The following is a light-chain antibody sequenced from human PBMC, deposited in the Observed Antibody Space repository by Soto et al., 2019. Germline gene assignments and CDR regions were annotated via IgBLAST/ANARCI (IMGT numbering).Light chain of an antibody. CDR1: SSNIGAGYD. CDR2: VNS. Sequence: QPVLTQPPSVSGAPGQRVTISCTGTSSNIGAGYDVHWYQQVPGTSPKLLIFVNSNRPSGFPDLFSGSKSGTSASLTITGLQAEDEADYYCQSYDNSLSVHVVFGGGTKVTVL. CDR3: QSYDNSLSVHVV. J-gene: IGLJ2*01. V-gene: IGLV1-40*01.